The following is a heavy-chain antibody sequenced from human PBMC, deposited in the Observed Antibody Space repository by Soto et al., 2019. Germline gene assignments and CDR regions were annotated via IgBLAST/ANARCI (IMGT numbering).Heavy chain of an antibody. J-gene: IGHJ4*02. V-gene: IGHV3-23*01. CDR2: ISSSGGST. CDR1: GFTFSNYV. D-gene: IGHD6-19*01. CDR3: AKLRGGWYSYY. Sequence: GGSLRLSCAASGFTFSNYVMSWVRQAPGKGLEWVSAISSSGGSTYYADSVKGRFTISRDNSKNTLYLQMNSLRAEDTAVYYCAKLRGGWYSYYWGQGTLVTVSS.